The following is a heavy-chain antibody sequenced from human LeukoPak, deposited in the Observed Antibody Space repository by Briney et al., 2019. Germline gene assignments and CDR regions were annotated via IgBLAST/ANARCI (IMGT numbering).Heavy chain of an antibody. CDR3: ARAYSSSWYDF. J-gene: IGHJ5*01. CDR2: ISSSGSTI. V-gene: IGHV3-11*01. D-gene: IGHD6-13*01. Sequence: GGSLRLSCAASGFTFSDYYMSWIRQAPVKGLEWVSYISSSGSTIYYADSVKGRFTISRDNAKNSLYLQMNSLGAEDTAVYYCARAYSSSWYDFWGQGTLVTVSS. CDR1: GFTFSDYY.